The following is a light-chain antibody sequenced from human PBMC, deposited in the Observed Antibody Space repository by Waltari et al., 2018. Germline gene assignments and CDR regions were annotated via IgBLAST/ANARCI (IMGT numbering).Light chain of an antibody. J-gene: IGLJ2*01. V-gene: IGLV2-14*01. CDR3: SSYTSSSTLV. CDR1: SSDVGGYNY. Sequence: QSALTQPASVSGSPGQSITISCTGTSSDVGGYNYVSWYQQHPGKAPKLMVYEVSNRPQGVFNRFSGSKSGNTASLTISGLQAEDEADDYCSSYTSSSTLVFGGGTKLTVL. CDR2: EVS.